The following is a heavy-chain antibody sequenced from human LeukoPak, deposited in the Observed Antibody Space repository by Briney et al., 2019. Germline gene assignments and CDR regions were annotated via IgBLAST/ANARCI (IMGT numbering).Heavy chain of an antibody. Sequence: GGSLRLSCGASGFTFSSYWMNWARQAPGKGLEWVASINHNGNVNYYVDSVKGRFTISRDNAKNSLYLQMSNLRAEDTAVYFCARGGGLDVWGQGATVTVSS. CDR1: GFTFSSYW. CDR3: ARGGGLDV. J-gene: IGHJ6*02. CDR2: INHNGNVN. V-gene: IGHV3-7*03. D-gene: IGHD3-16*01.